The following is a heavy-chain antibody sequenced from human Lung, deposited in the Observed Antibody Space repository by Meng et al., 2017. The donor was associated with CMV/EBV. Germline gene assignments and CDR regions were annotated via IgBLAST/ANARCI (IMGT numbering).Heavy chain of an antibody. D-gene: IGHD6-13*01. J-gene: IGHJ2*01. CDR2: ISVKNGEA. Sequence: VNLVKSGAEAKKPGASMKVPCKASGYSFTNYDSSWVRQAPGQGLEWMGWISVKNGEAKYPQNFQGRVTMTTDTTTSTAYMELRSLTSDDTAVYYCARYVPNGSFWYFDFWGRGTLVTVSS. V-gene: IGHV1-18*01. CDR3: ARYVPNGSFWYFDF. CDR1: GYSFTNYD.